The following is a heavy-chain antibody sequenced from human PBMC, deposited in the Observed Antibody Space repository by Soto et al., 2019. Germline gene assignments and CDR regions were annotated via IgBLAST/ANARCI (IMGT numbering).Heavy chain of an antibody. Sequence: PSETLSLTCAVHGDSFSGYFWTWIRPPPGRGLEWIAEITEGGTTNYSPSLKSRVSIAVDSSKRQFSLTLSSVTAAVTAMYYCARGADAMLSPHFDYWSQGSLVTVSS. D-gene: IGHD3-3*02. CDR1: GDSFSGYF. CDR3: ARGADAMLSPHFDY. J-gene: IGHJ4*02. V-gene: IGHV4-34*01. CDR2: ITEGGTT.